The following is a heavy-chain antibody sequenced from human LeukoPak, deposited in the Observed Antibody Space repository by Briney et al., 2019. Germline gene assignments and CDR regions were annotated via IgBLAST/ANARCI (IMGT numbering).Heavy chain of an antibody. V-gene: IGHV3-23*01. CDR3: AKAPSSTGGAFDI. CDR1: GFTFRSYA. Sequence: GGSLRPSCAASGFTFRSYALSWVRQAPGKGLEWVSAISGSGGSTYYADSVKGRFTISRDNSKNTLYLQMNSLRAEDTAVYYCAKAPSSTGGAFDIWGQGTMVTVSS. CDR2: ISGSGGST. D-gene: IGHD2-2*01. J-gene: IGHJ3*02.